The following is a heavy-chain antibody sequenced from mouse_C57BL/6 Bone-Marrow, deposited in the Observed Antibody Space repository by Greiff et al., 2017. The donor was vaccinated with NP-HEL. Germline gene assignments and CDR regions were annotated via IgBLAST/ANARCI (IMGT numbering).Heavy chain of an antibody. Sequence: VQLQQPGAELVMPGASVKLSCKASGYTFTSYWMHWVKQRPGQGLEWIGEIVPSDSYTNYNQKFKGKSTLTVDKSSSTAYMQLSSLTSEDSAVYYCAREGNPGAMDYWGQGTSVTVSS. CDR1: GYTFTSYW. CDR2: IVPSDSYT. D-gene: IGHD2-1*01. V-gene: IGHV1-69*01. CDR3: AREGNPGAMDY. J-gene: IGHJ4*01.